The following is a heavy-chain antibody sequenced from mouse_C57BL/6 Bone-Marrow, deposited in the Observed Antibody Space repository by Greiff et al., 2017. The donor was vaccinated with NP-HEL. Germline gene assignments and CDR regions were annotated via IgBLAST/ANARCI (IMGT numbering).Heavy chain of an antibody. CDR1: GFNIKDDY. V-gene: IGHV14-4*01. Sequence: VQLQQSGAELVRPGASVKLSCTASGFNIKDDYMHWVKQRPEQGLEWIGWIDPENGDTEYASKFQGKATITADTSSNTAYLQLSSLTSEDTAVYYCTFYDYFAYWGQGTLVTVSA. J-gene: IGHJ3*01. CDR3: TFYDYFAY. CDR2: IDPENGDT. D-gene: IGHD2-4*01.